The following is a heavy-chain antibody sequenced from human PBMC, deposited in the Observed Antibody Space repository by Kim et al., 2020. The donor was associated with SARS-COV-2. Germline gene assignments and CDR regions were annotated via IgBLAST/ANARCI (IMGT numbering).Heavy chain of an antibody. J-gene: IGHJ6*02. D-gene: IGHD6-13*01. Sequence: GGSLRLSCAASGFTFSVYYMSWIRQAPGKGLEWVSYISSSGSTIYYADSVKGRFTISRDNAKNSLYLQMNSLRAEDTAVYYCARVRGAAGPFYYYYYGMDVWGQGTTVTVSS. CDR1: GFTFSVYY. CDR2: ISSSGSTI. CDR3: ARVRGAAGPFYYYYYGMDV. V-gene: IGHV3-11*01.